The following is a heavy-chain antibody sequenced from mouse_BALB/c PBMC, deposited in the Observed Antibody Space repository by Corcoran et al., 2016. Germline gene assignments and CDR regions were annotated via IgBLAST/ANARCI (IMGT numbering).Heavy chain of an antibody. D-gene: IGHD2-4*01. Sequence: DVQLQESGPGLVKPSQSLSLTCSVTGYSITSGYYWNWIRQFPGNKLEWMGYISYDGSNNYNPSLKNRISINRDTSKNQFFLKLNSVTTEDTATYYCARDYDYMDYWGQGTSVTVSS. CDR3: ARDYDYMDY. V-gene: IGHV3-6*02. CDR2: ISYDGSN. CDR1: GYSITSGYY. J-gene: IGHJ4*01.